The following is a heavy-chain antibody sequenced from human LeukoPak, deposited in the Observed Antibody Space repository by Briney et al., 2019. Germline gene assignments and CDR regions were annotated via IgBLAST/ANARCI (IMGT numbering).Heavy chain of an antibody. CDR1: GFTFDNYA. Sequence: GRSLRLSCAASGFTFDNYAMHWVRQAPGKCLEWVSGISWNSGSIGYADSVKGRFTISRDNAKNSLYLQMNSLRAEDMALYYCAKGASNGSGFDYWGQGTLVTVSS. CDR2: ISWNSGSI. J-gene: IGHJ4*02. D-gene: IGHD6-19*01. V-gene: IGHV3-9*03. CDR3: AKGASNGSGFDY.